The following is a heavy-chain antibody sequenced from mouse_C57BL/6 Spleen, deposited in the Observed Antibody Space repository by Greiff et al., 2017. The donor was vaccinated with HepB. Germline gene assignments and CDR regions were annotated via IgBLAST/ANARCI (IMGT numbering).Heavy chain of an antibody. CDR2: IYPRDGST. J-gene: IGHJ2*01. CDR3: ARWDYYGSSENYFDY. D-gene: IGHD1-1*01. CDR1: GYTFTDHT. V-gene: IGHV1-78*01. Sequence: QVQLQQSDAELVKPGASVKISCKVSGYTFTDHTIHWMKQRPEQGLEWIGYIYPRDGSTKYNEKFKGKATLTADKSSSTAYMQLNSLTSEDSAVYFCARWDYYGSSENYFDYWGQGTTLTVSS.